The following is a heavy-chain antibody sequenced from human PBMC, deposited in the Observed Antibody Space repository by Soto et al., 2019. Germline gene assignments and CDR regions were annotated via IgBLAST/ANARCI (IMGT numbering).Heavy chain of an antibody. Sequence: SVKVSCKASGFTFTSSAVQWVRQARGQRLEWIGWIVVGSGNTNYAQKFQERVTITRDMSTSTAHMELSSLRSEDTAVYYCAAGHLSSSWYPDAFDIWGQGTMVTVSS. J-gene: IGHJ3*02. CDR1: GFTFTSSA. V-gene: IGHV1-58*01. CDR3: AAGHLSSSWYPDAFDI. CDR2: IVVGSGNT. D-gene: IGHD6-13*01.